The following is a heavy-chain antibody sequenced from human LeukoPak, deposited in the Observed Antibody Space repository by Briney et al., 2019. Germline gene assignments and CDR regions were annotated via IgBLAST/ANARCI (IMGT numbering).Heavy chain of an antibody. CDR3: ARNSGYKDFDS. V-gene: IGHV3-48*03. Sequence: GGSLRLSCAASGFTFSSYEMNWVRQAPGKGLEWLSYIDSSGRRIYYADSVKGRFTISRDNARNSVYLQMNSLRAEDTAVYFCARNSGYKDFDSWGHGTLVTVSS. J-gene: IGHJ4*01. CDR2: IDSSGRRI. CDR1: GFTFSSYE. D-gene: IGHD5-12*01.